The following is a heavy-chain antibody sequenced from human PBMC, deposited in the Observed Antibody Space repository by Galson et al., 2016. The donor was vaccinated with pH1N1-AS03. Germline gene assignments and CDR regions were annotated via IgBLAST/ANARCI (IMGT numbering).Heavy chain of an antibody. V-gene: IGHV1-18*04. J-gene: IGHJ3*02. CDR1: GYALSTYG. D-gene: IGHD2-15*01. CDR3: ARDRGFRPDTFDI. Sequence: VKVSCKASGYALSTYGVSWVRQAPGQGLEWMGWISGYDDDTNYAQNVAGRVTMTTDKSTSTVYMELRSLRSDDTAVYYCARDRGFRPDTFDIWGQGTWVTVSS. CDR2: ISGYDDDT.